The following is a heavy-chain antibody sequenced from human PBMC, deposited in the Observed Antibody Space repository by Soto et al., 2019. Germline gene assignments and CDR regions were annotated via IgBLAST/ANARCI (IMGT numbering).Heavy chain of an antibody. D-gene: IGHD2-21*01. J-gene: IGHJ1*01. V-gene: IGHV4-30-4*01. CDR3: ARDGQLLWLSGRERFQP. CDR2: IYSTGSS. Sequence: SETLSLTCTVSGGSISSGNYYWSWIRQSPGKGLEWIGYIYSTGSSYYNPSLRSRVSMSVDTSKNQFSLNLSSVTAADTAVYLRARDGQLLWLSGRERFQPWERGSRVTACS. CDR1: GGSISSGNYY.